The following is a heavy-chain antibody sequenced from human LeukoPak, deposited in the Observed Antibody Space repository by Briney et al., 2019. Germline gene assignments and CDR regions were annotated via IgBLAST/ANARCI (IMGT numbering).Heavy chain of an antibody. Sequence: KSSETLSLTCTVSGGSISSYYWSWIRQPPGKGLEWIGYIYYSGSTNYNPSLKSRVTMSVDTSKNQFSLKLSSVTAADTAVYYCARRRITMVRGVISYAFDIWGQGTMVTVSS. V-gene: IGHV4-59*01. CDR1: GGSISSYY. CDR3: ARRRITMVRGVISYAFDI. J-gene: IGHJ3*02. D-gene: IGHD3-10*01. CDR2: IYYSGST.